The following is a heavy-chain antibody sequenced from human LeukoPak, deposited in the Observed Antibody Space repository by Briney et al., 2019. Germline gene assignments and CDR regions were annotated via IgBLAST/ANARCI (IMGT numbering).Heavy chain of an antibody. D-gene: IGHD2-2*01. J-gene: IGHJ4*02. Sequence: SETVSLICTVSGGSISTYYWNWIRQPPGKGLEWIGYIHYSGTTNHNPSLKGRVTISVDTSKNQLSLKLTSVTAADTAVYYCVREGDCSSTSCYFDYWGQGTLVTVSS. CDR2: IHYSGTT. V-gene: IGHV4-59*01. CDR3: VREGDCSSTSCYFDY. CDR1: GGSISTYY.